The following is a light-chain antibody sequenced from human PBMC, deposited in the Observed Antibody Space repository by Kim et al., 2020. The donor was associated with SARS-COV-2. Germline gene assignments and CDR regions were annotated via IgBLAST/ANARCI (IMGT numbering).Light chain of an antibody. CDR2: GKN. CDR1: SLRRYY. Sequence: SSELTQDPAVSVALGQTVRITCQGDSLRRYYATWYQQRPGQAPMLVIYGKNNRPSEIPDRFSGSSSGNIASLTITGAQAEDEADYYCGSRDTNHNVIFGG. V-gene: IGLV3-19*01. J-gene: IGLJ2*01. CDR3: GSRDTNHNVI.